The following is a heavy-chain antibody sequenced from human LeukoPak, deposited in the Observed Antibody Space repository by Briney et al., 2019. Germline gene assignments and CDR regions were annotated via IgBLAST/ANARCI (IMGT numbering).Heavy chain of an antibody. Sequence: GGSLRLSCAASGFTLSTDNMSAVRQAPGKGLEWVAVSYSSGSRHYAESVKGRFTISRDNSKNTLDLQMNSLRVEDTALYYCARVWELSFDHWGQGTLVTVSS. CDR1: GFTLSTDN. CDR3: ARVWELSFDH. D-gene: IGHD1-26*01. CDR2: SYSSGSR. J-gene: IGHJ4*02. V-gene: IGHV3-53*01.